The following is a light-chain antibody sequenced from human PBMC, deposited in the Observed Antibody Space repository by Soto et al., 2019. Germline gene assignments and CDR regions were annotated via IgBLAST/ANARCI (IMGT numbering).Light chain of an antibody. J-gene: IGKJ1*01. V-gene: IGKV1-5*03. Sequence: DLQLSQSPSTLSASVGDRVTITCRASQSISSWLAWYQQKPGKAPKLLIYKASSLESGVPSRFSGSGSGTEFTLTISSLQPDDFATYYCQQYNSYVGTFGQGTKVDIK. CDR1: QSISSW. CDR3: QQYNSYVGT. CDR2: KAS.